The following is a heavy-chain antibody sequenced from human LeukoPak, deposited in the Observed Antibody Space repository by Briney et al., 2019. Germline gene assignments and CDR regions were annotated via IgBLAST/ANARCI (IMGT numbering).Heavy chain of an antibody. V-gene: IGHV4-59*08. Sequence: SETLSLTCAVSGDSISSSYWSWLRQPPGKGLEWIGYIYYNGNNNYHRSLERRVTISIDTSKKQFFLLLSSMHEAEAASYYSVKPRPPAGGNWFDRWGQGTLVTVSS. D-gene: IGHD3-10*01. CDR2: IYYNGNN. CDR1: GDSISSSY. J-gene: IGHJ5*02. CDR3: VKPRPPAGGNWFDR.